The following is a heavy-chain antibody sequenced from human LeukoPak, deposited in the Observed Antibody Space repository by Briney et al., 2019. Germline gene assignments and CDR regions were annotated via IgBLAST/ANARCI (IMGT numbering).Heavy chain of an antibody. CDR1: GGTFTSYA. CDR3: ARALYYDYVWGSYHLYYFDY. Sequence: ASVKVSCNASGGTFTSYAISRVRQAPGQGLEWMGGIIPIFGTANYAHKFQGRVTITVDESTSTAYMELSSLRSEDTAVYYCARALYYDYVWGSYHLYYFDYWGQGTLVTVSS. J-gene: IGHJ4*02. CDR2: IIPIFGTA. V-gene: IGHV1-69*01. D-gene: IGHD3-16*02.